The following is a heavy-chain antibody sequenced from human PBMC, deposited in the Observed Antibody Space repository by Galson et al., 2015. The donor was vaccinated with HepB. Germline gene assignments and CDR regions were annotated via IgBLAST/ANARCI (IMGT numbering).Heavy chain of an antibody. J-gene: IGHJ6*02. CDR3: VRFRIPRIVYYYYGMDV. Sequence: SLRLSCAASGFTFSSYAMSWVRQAPGKGLEWVSAISGSGGSTYYADSVKGRFTISRDNSKNTLYLQMNSLRAEDTAVYYCVRFRIPRIVYYYYGMDVWGQGTTVPVSS. V-gene: IGHV3-23*01. CDR1: GFTFSSYA. CDR2: ISGSGGST. D-gene: IGHD2-15*01.